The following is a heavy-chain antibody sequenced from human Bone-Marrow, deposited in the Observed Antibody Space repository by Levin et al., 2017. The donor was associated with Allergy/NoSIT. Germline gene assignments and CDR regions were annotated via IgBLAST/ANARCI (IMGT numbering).Heavy chain of an antibody. D-gene: IGHD3-22*01. CDR3: ARRGDYDRRAGAFDI. CDR1: GGSISSSSYY. CDR2: IYYSGST. V-gene: IGHV4-39*01. J-gene: IGHJ3*02. Sequence: SQTLSLTCTVSGGSISSSSYYWGWIRQPPGKGLEWIGSIYYSGSTYYNPSLKSRVTISVDTSKNQFSLKLSSVTAADTAVYYCARRGDYDRRAGAFDIWGQGTMVTVSS.